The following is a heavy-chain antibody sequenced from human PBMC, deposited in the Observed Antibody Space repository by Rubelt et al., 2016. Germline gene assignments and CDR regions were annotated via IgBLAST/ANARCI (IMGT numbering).Heavy chain of an antibody. CDR1: GFTFSSYG. V-gene: IGHV3-30*03. CDR3: TTEIAPAPADGIEY. J-gene: IGHJ4*02. Sequence: QVQLVESGGGVVQPGRSLRLSCAASGFTFSSYGMHWVRQAPGKGLEWVAVISYDGSNKYYADSVKGRFTISRDNSKNKLYLQINSLSAEDMAGDYCTTEIAPAPADGIEYWGQGTRVTGS. D-gene: IGHD2-21*01. CDR2: ISYDGSNK.